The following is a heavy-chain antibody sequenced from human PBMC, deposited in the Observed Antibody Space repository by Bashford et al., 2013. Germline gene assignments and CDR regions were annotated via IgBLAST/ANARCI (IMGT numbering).Heavy chain of an antibody. D-gene: IGHD6-13*01. Sequence: GSLRLSCAASGFTVSSNYMSWVRQAPGKGLEWVSSISSSSSYIYYADSVKGRFTISRDNAKNSLYLQMNSLRAEDTAVYYCASIAAAGGFDYWGQGTLVTVSS. V-gene: IGHV3-21*01. CDR3: ASIAAAGGFDY. CDR2: ISSSSSYI. CDR1: GFTVSSNY. J-gene: IGHJ4*02.